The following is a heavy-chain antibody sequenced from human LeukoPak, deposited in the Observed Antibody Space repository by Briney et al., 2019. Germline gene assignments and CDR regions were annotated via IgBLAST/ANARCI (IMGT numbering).Heavy chain of an antibody. CDR2: IYYSGST. D-gene: IGHD6-13*01. Sequence: SETLSLTCTVSGGSISSSSYYWGWIRQPPGKGLEWIGSIYYSGSTYYNPSLKSRVTISVDTSKNQFSLKLSSVTAADTAVYYCAREGAKYSSSWYVYYYYYGMDVWGQGTTVTVSS. J-gene: IGHJ6*02. CDR3: AREGAKYSSSWYVYYYYYGMDV. CDR1: GGSISSSSYY. V-gene: IGHV4-39*07.